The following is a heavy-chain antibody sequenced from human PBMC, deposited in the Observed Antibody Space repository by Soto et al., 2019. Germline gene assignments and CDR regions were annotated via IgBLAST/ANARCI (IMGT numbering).Heavy chain of an antibody. Sequence: QVQLVQSGAEVKKPGSSVRVSCKASGDTFSFYSINWVRQAPGLGLEWMGRINPILSMSNYAQRFQGRVTXTXEXXTSTAYTELSSLRSEDTAMYYCASSYGSGYRAFDYWGQGALVTVSS. J-gene: IGHJ4*02. CDR2: INPILSMS. D-gene: IGHD3-10*01. V-gene: IGHV1-69*02. CDR1: GDTFSFYS. CDR3: ASSYGSGYRAFDY.